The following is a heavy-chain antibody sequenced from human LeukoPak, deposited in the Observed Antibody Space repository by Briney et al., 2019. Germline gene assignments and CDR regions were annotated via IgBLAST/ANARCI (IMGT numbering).Heavy chain of an antibody. V-gene: IGHV4-34*01. CDR1: GGSFSGYY. CDR2: INHSGST. CDR3: ARAHSGSYFY. Sequence: SETLSLTCAVYGGSFSGYYWGWIRQPPGKGLEWIGEINHSGSTNYNPPLKSRVTISVDTSKNQFSLKLSSVTAADTAVYYCARAHSGSYFYWGQGTLVTVSS. J-gene: IGHJ4*02. D-gene: IGHD1-26*01.